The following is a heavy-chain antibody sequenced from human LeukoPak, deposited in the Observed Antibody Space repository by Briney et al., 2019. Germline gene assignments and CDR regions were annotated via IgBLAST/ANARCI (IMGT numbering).Heavy chain of an antibody. V-gene: IGHV3-30-3*01. D-gene: IGHD4-11*01. Sequence: GGSLRLSCAASGFTFRNYAMHWVRQAPGKGLEWVAVISYDGSNKYYADSVKGRFTISRDNSKNTLYLQMNSLRAEDTAVYYCAKDSTTVTTYADDYWGQGTLDTVSS. CDR1: GFTFRNYA. CDR2: ISYDGSNK. CDR3: AKDSTTVTTYADDY. J-gene: IGHJ4*02.